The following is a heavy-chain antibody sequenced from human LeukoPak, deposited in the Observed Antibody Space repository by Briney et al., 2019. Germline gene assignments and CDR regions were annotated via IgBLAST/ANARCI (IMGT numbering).Heavy chain of an antibody. Sequence: PSETLSLTCTVSGGSISSSTCYWGWIRQPPGKGLEWIGTIYYRGSTYYNPSLKSRVTISVDTSKNQFSLKLTSVTAADTAVYYCARLGRTYYDFWSGPWGQGTLVTVSS. CDR2: IYYRGST. CDR1: GGSISSSTCY. J-gene: IGHJ5*02. D-gene: IGHD3-3*01. CDR3: ARLGRTYYDFWSGP. V-gene: IGHV4-39*01.